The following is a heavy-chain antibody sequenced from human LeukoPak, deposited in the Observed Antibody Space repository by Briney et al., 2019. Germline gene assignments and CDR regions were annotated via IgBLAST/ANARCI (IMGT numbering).Heavy chain of an antibody. V-gene: IGHV3-21*01. J-gene: IGHJ3*02. CDR3: ARGEQLVRGAFDI. CDR1: GFTFSSYS. D-gene: IGHD6-6*01. CDR2: ISSSSSYI. Sequence: GGSLRLSCAASGFTFSSYSMNWVRQAPGKGLEWVSSISSSSSYIYYADSVKGRFTISRDNAKNSLYLQMNSLRAEDTAVYYCARGEQLVRGAFDIWGQGTMVTVSS.